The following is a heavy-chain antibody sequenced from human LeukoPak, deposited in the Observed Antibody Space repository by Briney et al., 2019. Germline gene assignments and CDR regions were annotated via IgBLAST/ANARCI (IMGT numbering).Heavy chain of an antibody. Sequence: GGSLRLSCAASGFTVSNNYMNWVRQAPGKGLEWVSYISSSGTTIYYADSLKGRFTISRDDAKNSLYLQMNSLRAEDTAVYYCVRRFDYWGQGTQVTVSS. J-gene: IGHJ4*02. V-gene: IGHV3-11*04. CDR2: ISSSGTTI. CDR1: GFTVSNNY. CDR3: VRRFDY.